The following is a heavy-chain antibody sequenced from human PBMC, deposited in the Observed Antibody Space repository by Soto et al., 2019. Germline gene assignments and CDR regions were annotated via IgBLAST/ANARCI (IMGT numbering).Heavy chain of an antibody. CDR2: ISAYNGNT. CDR1: GYTFTSYG. J-gene: IGHJ6*03. D-gene: IGHD4-17*01. V-gene: IGHV1-18*01. CDR3: ARDNYGDYGYYYYMDV. Sequence: ASVKVACKASGYTFTSYGISWVRQAPGQGLEWMGWISAYNGNTNYAQKLQGRVTMTTDTSTSTAYMELRSLRSDDTAVYYCARDNYGDYGYYYYMDVWGKGTTVTVSS.